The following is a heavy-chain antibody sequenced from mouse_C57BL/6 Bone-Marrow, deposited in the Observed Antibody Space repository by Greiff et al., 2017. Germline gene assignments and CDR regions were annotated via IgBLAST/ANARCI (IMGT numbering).Heavy chain of an antibody. J-gene: IGHJ1*03. D-gene: IGHD1-1*01. CDR3: ARGGYYARWYFDV. CDR1: GFTFSSYA. Sequence: EVQGVESGGGLVKPGGSLKLSCAASGFTFSSYAMSWVRQTPEKRLEWVATISDGGSYTYYPDNVKGRFTISRDNAKNNLYLQMSHLKSEDTAMYYCARGGYYARWYFDVWGTGTTVTVSS. CDR2: ISDGGSYT. V-gene: IGHV5-4*01.